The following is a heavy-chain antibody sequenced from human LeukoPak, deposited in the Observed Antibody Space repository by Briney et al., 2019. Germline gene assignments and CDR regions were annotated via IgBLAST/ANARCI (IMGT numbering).Heavy chain of an antibody. V-gene: IGHV4-4*07. Sequence: PSETLSLTRTVSGGSISSYYWSWIRQPAGKGLEWIGRIYTSGSTNYNPSLKSRVTMSVDTSKNQFSLKLSSVTAADTAVYYCASGLSSGWYNYWGQGTLVTVSS. J-gene: IGHJ4*02. CDR3: ASGLSSGWYNY. CDR2: IYTSGST. CDR1: GGSISSYY. D-gene: IGHD6-19*01.